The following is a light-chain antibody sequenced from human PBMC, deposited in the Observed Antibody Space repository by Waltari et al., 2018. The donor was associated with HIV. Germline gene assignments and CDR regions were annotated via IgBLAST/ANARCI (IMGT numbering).Light chain of an antibody. CDR3: SSYAGNNKWV. Sequence: QSALTQPPSPSGSPGQSVTISCTGTSSDVGGYNYVSWYHMYPGKAPKVIIYEVNKRPSGVPDRFSGSKSGNTASLTVSGLQAEDEADYYCSSYAGNNKWVFGGGTKLTVL. CDR2: EVN. CDR1: SSDVGGYNY. J-gene: IGLJ3*02. V-gene: IGLV2-8*01.